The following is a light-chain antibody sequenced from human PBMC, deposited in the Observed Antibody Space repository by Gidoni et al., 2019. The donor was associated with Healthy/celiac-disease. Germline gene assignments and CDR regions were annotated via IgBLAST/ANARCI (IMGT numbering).Light chain of an antibody. V-gene: IGLV3-25*03. CDR3: QSADSSGTY. Sequence: SHELTQPPSVSVSPGQTARITCSGDALPKQYAYWYQQKPCQAPVLVMSQGSWRPSGIPERFSGSSSGTTVTLTISGVQAEDEADYYCQSADSSGTYFGGGTKLTVL. CDR2: QGS. J-gene: IGLJ2*01. CDR1: ALPKQY.